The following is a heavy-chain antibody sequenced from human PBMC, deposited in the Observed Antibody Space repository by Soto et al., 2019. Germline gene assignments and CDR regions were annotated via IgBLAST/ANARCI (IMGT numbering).Heavy chain of an antibody. J-gene: IGHJ3*02. CDR3: AKMGGDGYTRAHNAFDI. CDR2: ISYDGSNK. Sequence: GGSLRLSCAASGFTFSSYGMHWVRQAPGKGLERVAVISYDGSNKYYADSVKGRFTISRDNSKNTLYLQMNSLRAEDTAVYYCAKMGGDGYTRAHNAFDIWGQGTMVTVSS. D-gene: IGHD5-12*01. CDR1: GFTFSSYG. V-gene: IGHV3-30*18.